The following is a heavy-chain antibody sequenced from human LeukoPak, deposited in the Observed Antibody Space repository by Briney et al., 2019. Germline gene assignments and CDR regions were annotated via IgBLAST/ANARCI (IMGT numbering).Heavy chain of an antibody. CDR3: ACPGGFGYGYFDH. V-gene: IGHV4-39*01. J-gene: IGHJ4*02. CDR2: IYYSKNT. CDR1: GGSISSSSAY. D-gene: IGHD5-18*01. Sequence: SETLSLTCTVSGGSISSSSAYWGWIRQPPGKGLEWIGSIYYSKNTYYNPSLKSRVTISADTSKNQFSLRLDSVSAADTAVYYCACPGGFGYGYFDHGGQGPLVTVPS.